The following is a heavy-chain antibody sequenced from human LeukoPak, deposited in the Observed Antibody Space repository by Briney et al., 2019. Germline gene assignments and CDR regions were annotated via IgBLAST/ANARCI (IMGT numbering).Heavy chain of an antibody. D-gene: IGHD1-26*01. Sequence: PGGSLRLSCAASGFTFSSYSMNWVRQAPGKGLEWVSSISSSSYIYYADSVKGRFTISRDNAKNSLYLQMNSLRAEDTAVYYCARDRGEWELLLDDAFDIWGQGTMVTVSS. CDR3: ARDRGEWELLLDDAFDI. J-gene: IGHJ3*02. CDR2: ISSSSYI. V-gene: IGHV3-21*01. CDR1: GFTFSSYS.